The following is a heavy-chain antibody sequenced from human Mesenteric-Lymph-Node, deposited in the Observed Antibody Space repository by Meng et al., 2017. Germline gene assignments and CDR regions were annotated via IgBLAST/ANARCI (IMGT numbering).Heavy chain of an antibody. CDR1: GDSVPRPGAA. CDR3: ARDYGTSRPFEY. D-gene: IGHD1/OR15-1a*01. V-gene: IGHV6-1*01. Sequence: SVPGLGQPPHTRSLARALSGDSVPRPGAAWNLVRQSPSRGLEWLGRTNYRSKWYNDYAVSVKGRIAINPDTSKNQFFLQLNSVTPEDTAVYYCARDYGTSRPFEYWGQGILVTVSS. J-gene: IGHJ4*02. CDR2: TNYRSKWYN.